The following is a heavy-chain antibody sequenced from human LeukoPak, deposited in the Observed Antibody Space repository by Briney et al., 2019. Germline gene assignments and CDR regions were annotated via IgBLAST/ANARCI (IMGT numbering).Heavy chain of an antibody. Sequence: GRSLRLSCAASGFTFSSYGMHWVRQSPGKGLQWVAVISYDGNNKHYADSVKGRFTISRDNSKNTVYLQMNSLRAEDTAVYYCAKDQHFGATAGPYNWFDPWGQGTLVTVSS. CDR1: GFTFSSYG. V-gene: IGHV3-30*18. D-gene: IGHD3-3*02. CDR2: ISYDGNNK. J-gene: IGHJ5*02. CDR3: AKDQHFGATAGPYNWFDP.